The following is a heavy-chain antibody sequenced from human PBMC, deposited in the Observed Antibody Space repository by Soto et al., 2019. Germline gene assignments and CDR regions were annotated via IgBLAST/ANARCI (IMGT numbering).Heavy chain of an antibody. CDR1: GYTFTGYY. D-gene: IGHD2-15*01. J-gene: IGHJ1*01. CDR3: AKGVVVATIYSQH. Sequence: ASVKVSCTASGYTFTGYYMHWVRQAPGQGLEWMGWINPNSGGTNYAQKFQGWVTMTRDTSISTAYMELSRLRAEDTAVYYCAKGVVVATIYSQHWGRGTRVTVSS. V-gene: IGHV1-2*04. CDR2: INPNSGGT.